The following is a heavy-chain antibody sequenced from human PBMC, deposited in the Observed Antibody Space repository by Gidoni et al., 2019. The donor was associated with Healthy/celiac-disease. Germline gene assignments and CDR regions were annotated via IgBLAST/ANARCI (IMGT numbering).Heavy chain of an antibody. J-gene: IGHJ6*02. Sequence: QVQLVESGGGVVQPGRSLRLSCAASGFTFSTYAIHWVRQASGKGMEWVAVISYDGRNKYYGDSGKGRFTISRDNAKNTLYLQMNSLRPEETAMYYCARDQDSSGWDSPFYHYGIDVWGQGTTVTVSS. CDR3: ARDQDSSGWDSPFYHYGIDV. CDR1: GFTFSTYA. CDR2: ISYDGRNK. D-gene: IGHD6-19*01. V-gene: IGHV3-30*04.